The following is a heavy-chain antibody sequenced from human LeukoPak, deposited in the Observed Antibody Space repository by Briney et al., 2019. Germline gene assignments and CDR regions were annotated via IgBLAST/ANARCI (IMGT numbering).Heavy chain of an antibody. D-gene: IGHD3-22*01. Sequence: EGSLRLSCAASGFTFSSYAMSWVRQAPGKGLEWVSGISGSGGSTYYADSVKGRFTISRDNSKNTLYLQMNSLSAEDTAVYYCATYLVDSSTYVLSDYWGQGTLVTVSS. V-gene: IGHV3-23*01. J-gene: IGHJ4*02. CDR1: GFTFSSYA. CDR2: ISGSGGST. CDR3: ATYLVDSSTYVLSDY.